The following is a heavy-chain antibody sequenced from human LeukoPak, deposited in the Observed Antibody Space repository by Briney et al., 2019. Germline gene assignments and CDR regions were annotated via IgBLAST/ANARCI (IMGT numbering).Heavy chain of an antibody. CDR1: GGSIDSSSYY. D-gene: IGHD4/OR15-4a*01. J-gene: IGHJ4*02. CDR3: SSSDYVYYFDY. CDR2: IYYSGST. V-gene: IGHV4-39*01. Sequence: AETLSLTCTVSGGSIDSSSYYWGWIRQPPGKGLEWIGGIYYSGSTYYNPSLKSRVTISVDTTNNQFSLKLSSVTAATTAVYYCSSSDYVYYFDYWGEGNLVTVSS.